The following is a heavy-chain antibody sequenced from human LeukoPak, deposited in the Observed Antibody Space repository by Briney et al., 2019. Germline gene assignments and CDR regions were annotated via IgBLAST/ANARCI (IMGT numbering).Heavy chain of an antibody. Sequence: GGSLRLSCAASGFTFSSYGIHWVRQAPGKGLEWVAVVWSDGTNKYYADSVKGRFTISRDNSKNTLSLQMNSLRAEDTAVYYCARERPIITYSDYWGQGTLVTVSS. CDR1: GFTFSSYG. V-gene: IGHV3-33*01. D-gene: IGHD2-21*01. J-gene: IGHJ4*02. CDR3: ARERPIITYSDY. CDR2: VWSDGTNK.